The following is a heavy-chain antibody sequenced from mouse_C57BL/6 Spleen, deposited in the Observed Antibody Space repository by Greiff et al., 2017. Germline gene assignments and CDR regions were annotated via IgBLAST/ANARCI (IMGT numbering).Heavy chain of an antibody. CDR1: GFTFSDYY. CDR2: INYDGSST. Sequence: DVKLVESEGGLVQPGSSMKLSCTASGFTFSDYYMAWVRQVPEKGLEWVANINYDGSSTYYLDSLKSHFIISRDNAKNILYLQMSSLKSEDTATYYCARGSYWYFDVWGTGTTVTVSS. V-gene: IGHV5-16*01. J-gene: IGHJ1*03. CDR3: ARGSYWYFDV.